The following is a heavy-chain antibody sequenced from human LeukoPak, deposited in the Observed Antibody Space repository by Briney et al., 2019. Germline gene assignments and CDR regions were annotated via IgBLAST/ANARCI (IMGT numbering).Heavy chain of an antibody. V-gene: IGHV1-2*02. CDR1: GYTFTGCY. D-gene: IGHD3-10*01. CDR2: FNPNSGGT. Sequence: ASVKVSCKATGYTFTGCYIHWVRQAPGQGLEWMGWFNPNSGGTNYEEKFQGRVIKTRDTSISTASVALSRLRADGTDVYVCARGYYSGYHYYMDVWGKGTTVT. CDR3: ARGYYSGYHYYMDV. J-gene: IGHJ6*03.